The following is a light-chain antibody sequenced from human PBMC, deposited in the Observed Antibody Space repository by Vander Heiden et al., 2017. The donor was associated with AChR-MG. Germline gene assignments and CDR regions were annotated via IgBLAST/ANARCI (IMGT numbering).Light chain of an antibody. V-gene: IGLV2-14*03. J-gene: IGLJ2*01. CDR2: DVI. Sequence: QSALTQPASVSGSPGQSITISCTGTGSDVGGGYKYVFWYQQHPGRAPKLIIYDVIDRPSGVSDRFSGSKSGNTASLTISGLQAEDEAEYYCSSYTTSSSIVLFGGGTKLTVL. CDR1: GSDVGGGYKY. CDR3: SSYTTSSSIVL.